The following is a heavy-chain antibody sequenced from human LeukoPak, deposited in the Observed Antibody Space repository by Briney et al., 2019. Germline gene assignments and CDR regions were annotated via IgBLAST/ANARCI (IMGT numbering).Heavy chain of an antibody. V-gene: IGHV3-9*03. CDR3: AKGMSSSTWYVSFDY. J-gene: IGHJ4*02. Sequence: GGSLRLSCAASGFTFDNYAMYWVRQAPGKGLEWVSGISWNSGSIGYADSVKGRFTTSRDNAKNSLYLQMNSLRAEDMALYYCAKGMSSSTWYVSFDYWGQGTLVTVSS. CDR2: ISWNSGSI. CDR1: GFTFDNYA. D-gene: IGHD6-13*01.